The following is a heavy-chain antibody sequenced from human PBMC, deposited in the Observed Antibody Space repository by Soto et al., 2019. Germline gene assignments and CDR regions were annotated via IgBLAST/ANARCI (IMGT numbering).Heavy chain of an antibody. CDR2: IYWDDDE. V-gene: IGHV2-5*02. J-gene: IGHJ4*02. Sequence: QITLKESGPTLVKPTQTLTLTCTFSGFSLSTRGVGVGWIRQPPGKALEWLALIYWDDDEGYSPSLKSRLTITXDXXKNQVVLTMTTMDPVDTATYYCAHRPRGYSYHFDYWGQGTLVTVSS. CDR1: GFSLSTRGVG. D-gene: IGHD5-18*01. CDR3: AHRPRGYSYHFDY.